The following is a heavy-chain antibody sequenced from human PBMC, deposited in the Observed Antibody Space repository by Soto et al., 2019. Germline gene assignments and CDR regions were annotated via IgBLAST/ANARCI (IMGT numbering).Heavy chain of an antibody. V-gene: IGHV3-48*02. Sequence: GGSLRLSCAASGFTFSSYSMNWVRQAPGKGLEWVSYISSSSSTIYYADSVKGRFTISRDNAKNSLYLQMNSLRDEDTAVYYCARDLRLKTPDHDGDYNLFDYWGQGTLVTVSS. J-gene: IGHJ4*02. D-gene: IGHD4-17*01. CDR1: GFTFSSYS. CDR3: ARDLRLKTPDHDGDYNLFDY. CDR2: ISSSSSTI.